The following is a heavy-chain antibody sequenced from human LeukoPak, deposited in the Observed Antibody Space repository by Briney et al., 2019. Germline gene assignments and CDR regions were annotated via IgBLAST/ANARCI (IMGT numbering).Heavy chain of an antibody. Sequence: ASVKVSCKASGCTLTGYYMLWVRQAPGQGLEWMGWINPNSGGTNYAQKFQGRVTMTRDTSISTAYMELSRLRSDDTAVYYCARGPSSPTVTVDYWGQGTLVTVSS. CDR1: GCTLTGYY. V-gene: IGHV1-2*02. CDR2: INPNSGGT. CDR3: ARGPSSPTVTVDY. J-gene: IGHJ4*02. D-gene: IGHD4-17*01.